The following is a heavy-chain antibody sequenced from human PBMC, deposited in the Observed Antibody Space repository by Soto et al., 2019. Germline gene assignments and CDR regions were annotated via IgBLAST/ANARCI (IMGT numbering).Heavy chain of an antibody. D-gene: IGHD3-9*01. V-gene: IGHV1-46*03. CDR1: GYTFTSYY. J-gene: IGHJ4*02. CDR3: ARNKGYYDILPGYSDY. Sequence: ASVKVSCKASGYTFTSYYMHWVRQAPGQGLEWMGIINPSGGSTSYAQKFQGRVTMTRDTSTSTVYMELSSLRSEDTAVYYCARNKGYYDILPGYSDYWGQGTLVTVSS. CDR2: INPSGGST.